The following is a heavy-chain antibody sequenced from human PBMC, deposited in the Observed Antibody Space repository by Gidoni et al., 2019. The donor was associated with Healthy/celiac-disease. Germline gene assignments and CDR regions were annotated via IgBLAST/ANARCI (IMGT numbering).Heavy chain of an antibody. V-gene: IGHV3-23*01. D-gene: IGHD4-17*01. Sequence: EVQLLESGGGLVQPGGSLRLSCAASGFPFSSYAMSWVRQAQGKGLEWVSAISGCGGSTYYADSVKGRFTISRDNSKNTLYLQMNSLRAEDTAVYYCAKRVTTFFYYYYGMDVWGQGTTVTVSS. J-gene: IGHJ6*02. CDR3: AKRVTTFFYYYYGMDV. CDR2: ISGCGGST. CDR1: GFPFSSYA.